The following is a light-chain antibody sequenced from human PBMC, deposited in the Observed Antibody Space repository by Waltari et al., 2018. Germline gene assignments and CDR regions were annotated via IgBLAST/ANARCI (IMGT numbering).Light chain of an antibody. V-gene: IGKV1-39*01. CDR1: QSISSY. CDR3: QQSYSTWT. J-gene: IGKJ1*01. Sequence: DIQMTQSPSSLSASVGDRVTITCRASQSISSYLNWYQQKPGKAPKLLIYAASSLQSGFPSRFSGSGAGTDFTLTISGLQPEYIATYYCQQSYSTWTFGQGTKVEIK. CDR2: AAS.